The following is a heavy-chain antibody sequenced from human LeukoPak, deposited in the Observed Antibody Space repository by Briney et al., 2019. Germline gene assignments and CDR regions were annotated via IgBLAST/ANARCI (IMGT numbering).Heavy chain of an antibody. CDR3: ARGVGGSYLFDY. Sequence: PGRSLRLSWAASGVTLSNYDMHWVRQAPGKGLEWVAVIWYDGTNKYYADSVKGRFTISRDNSKNTLYLQMNSLRAEDTALYYCARGVGGSYLFDYWGQGTLVTVSS. V-gene: IGHV3-33*01. J-gene: IGHJ4*02. CDR1: GVTLSNYD. CDR2: IWYDGTNK. D-gene: IGHD1-26*01.